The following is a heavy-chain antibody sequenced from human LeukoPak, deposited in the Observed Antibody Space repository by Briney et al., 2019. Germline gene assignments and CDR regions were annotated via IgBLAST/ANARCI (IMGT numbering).Heavy chain of an antibody. CDR3: ARTYGDYDHLDF. CDR1: GLTFNNYA. V-gene: IGHV3-23*01. CDR2: ISGNAART. D-gene: IGHD4-17*01. Sequence: VQPGGPLRPTCTASGLTFNNYAITWVRQAPGKGLDWVSAISGNAARTYYTDSVKGRFTISRDKSKNTLYLQMNSLRAEATAIYYCARTYGDYDHLDFWGQGTLVTVSS. J-gene: IGHJ4*02.